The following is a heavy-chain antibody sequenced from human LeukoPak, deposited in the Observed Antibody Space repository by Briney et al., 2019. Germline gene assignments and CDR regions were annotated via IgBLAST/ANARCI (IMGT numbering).Heavy chain of an antibody. D-gene: IGHD5-18*01. V-gene: IGHV4-34*01. CDR3: ARGVPGYSYSYYYYYYMDV. Sequence: SETLSLTCAVYGGSFSGYYWSWIRQPPGKGLEWIGEINHSGSTNYNPYLKSRVTISVDTSKNQYSLQLSSVTAADTAVYYCARGVPGYSYSYYYYYYMDVWGKGTTVTVSS. CDR1: GGSFSGYY. CDR2: INHSGST. J-gene: IGHJ6*03.